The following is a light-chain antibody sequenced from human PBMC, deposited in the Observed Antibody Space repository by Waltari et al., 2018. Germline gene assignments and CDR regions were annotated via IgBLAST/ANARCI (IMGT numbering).Light chain of an antibody. J-gene: IGKJ5*01. CDR1: QRVSGY. Sequence: EIVLTQSPATLSLSPGESATLSCRASQRVSGYLPWYQHQPGQAPRLLIYDASNRATGIPARFSGSGSGTHFTLTISSLEPEDFAVYYCQHRSNWPPITFGQGTRLDIK. CDR3: QHRSNWPPIT. CDR2: DAS. V-gene: IGKV3-11*01.